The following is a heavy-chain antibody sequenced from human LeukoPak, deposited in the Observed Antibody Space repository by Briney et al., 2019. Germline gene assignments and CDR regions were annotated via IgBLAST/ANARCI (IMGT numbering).Heavy chain of an antibody. J-gene: IGHJ4*02. V-gene: IGHV4-39*07. CDR2: INHSGST. CDR1: GGSISSSSYY. Sequence: SETLSLTCTVSGGSISSSSYYWGWIRQPPGKGLEWIGEINHSGSTNYNPSLKSRVTISVDTSKNQFSLKLSSVTAADTAVYYCARKFWRYGGFDYWGQGTLVTVSS. D-gene: IGHD3-10*01. CDR3: ARKFWRYGGFDY.